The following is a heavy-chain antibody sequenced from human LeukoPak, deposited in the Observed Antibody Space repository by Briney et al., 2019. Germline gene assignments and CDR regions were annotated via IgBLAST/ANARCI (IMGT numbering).Heavy chain of an antibody. J-gene: IGHJ4*02. Sequence: PSETLSLTCTVSGGSISSYYWSWIRQPAGKGLEWIGRIYTSGSTNYNPSLKSRVTMSVDTSKNQFSLKLSSVTAADTAVYYCAYYDFWSGYFNWGQETLVTVSS. V-gene: IGHV4-4*07. D-gene: IGHD3-3*01. CDR3: AYYDFWSGYFN. CDR1: GGSISSYY. CDR2: IYTSGST.